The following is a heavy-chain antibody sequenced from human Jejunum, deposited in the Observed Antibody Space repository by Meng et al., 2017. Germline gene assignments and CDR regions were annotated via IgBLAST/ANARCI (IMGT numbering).Heavy chain of an antibody. CDR3: ARYLWSRGLFDS. CDR2: IHQTGST. Sequence: QGNLQQWGAGLLKPSETLSLTCTVYSGSFTGYYWSWVRQSPGKGLEWIGEIHQTGSTNYSPSLQSRVTISIDTSKNEFSLELRSVTAADTAVYYCARYLWSRGLFDSWGQGTLVTVSS. J-gene: IGHJ5*01. V-gene: IGHV4-34*01. CDR1: SGSFTGYY. D-gene: IGHD2-21*01.